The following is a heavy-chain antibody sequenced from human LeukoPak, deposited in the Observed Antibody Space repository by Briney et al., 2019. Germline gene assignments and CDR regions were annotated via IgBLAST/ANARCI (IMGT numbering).Heavy chain of an antibody. CDR2: IYSGGST. Sequence: GGSLRLSCAASGFRVSSTYMSWVRQAPGKGLEWVSVIYSGGSTYYADSVKGRFTISRDSSKNTLCLQMNSLRAEDTAVYYCARAHCRSTSCYHGGAFDIWGQGTMVTVSS. CDR1: GFRVSSTY. D-gene: IGHD2-2*01. J-gene: IGHJ3*02. V-gene: IGHV3-53*01. CDR3: ARAHCRSTSCYHGGAFDI.